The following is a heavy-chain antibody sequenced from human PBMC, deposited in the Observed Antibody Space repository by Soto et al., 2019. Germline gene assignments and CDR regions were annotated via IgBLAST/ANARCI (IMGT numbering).Heavy chain of an antibody. Sequence: QVQLVQPGAEMKKPGSSVKVSCKVSGDSFSSYAISWVRQAPGEGLEWVGSIIPIFETANYAQNFQGRVTITAVESTTKAYLEVTRLRPQDTAVFYCAASDSSSWQHDYWGQGTLITVSS. CDR3: AASDSSSWQHDY. V-gene: IGHV1-69*18. CDR1: GDSFSSYA. CDR2: IIPIFETA. J-gene: IGHJ4*02. D-gene: IGHD6-13*01.